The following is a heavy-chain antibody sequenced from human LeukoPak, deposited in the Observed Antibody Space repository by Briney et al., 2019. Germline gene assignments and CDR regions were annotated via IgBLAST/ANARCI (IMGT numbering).Heavy chain of an antibody. CDR1: GFTVSSNY. J-gene: IGHJ4*02. CDR3: ARDPAIVGREGFDY. Sequence: GGSLRLSCAASGFTVSSNYMNWVRQAPGKGLEWVSVIYTGGSTYYADSVKGRFTISRDNSKNTLYLQMNSLRPEDTAVYYCARDPAIVGREGFDYWGQGTLVTVSS. D-gene: IGHD1-26*01. CDR2: IYTGGST. V-gene: IGHV3-66*02.